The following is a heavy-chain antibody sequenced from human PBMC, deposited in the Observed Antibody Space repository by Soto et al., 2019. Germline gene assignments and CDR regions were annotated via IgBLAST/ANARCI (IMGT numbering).Heavy chain of an antibody. V-gene: IGHV4-30-2*02. CDR3: ATTADYGDYVFDP. CDR2: IYHSGST. D-gene: IGHD4-17*01. Sequence: PSETLSLTCAVSGGSISSGGYSWSWIRQPPGKGLEWIGYIYHSGSTYYNPSLKSRVTISVDRSKNQFSLKLSSVTAADTAVYYCATTADYGDYVFDPWGQGTLVTVSS. J-gene: IGHJ5*02. CDR1: GGSISSGGYS.